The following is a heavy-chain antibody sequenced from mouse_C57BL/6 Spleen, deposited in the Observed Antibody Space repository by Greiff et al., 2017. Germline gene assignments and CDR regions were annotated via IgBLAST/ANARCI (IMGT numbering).Heavy chain of an antibody. V-gene: IGHV1-64*01. Sequence: QVQLQQSGAELVKPGASVKLSCKASGYTFTSYWMHWVKQRPGQGLEWIGMIHPNSGSTNYNEKFKSKATLTVDKSSITAYMQLSSLTSEDSAVYYCARRTTERYFDVWGTGTTVTVSS. J-gene: IGHJ1*03. CDR3: ARRTTERYFDV. CDR2: IHPNSGST. CDR1: GYTFTSYW. D-gene: IGHD1-1*01.